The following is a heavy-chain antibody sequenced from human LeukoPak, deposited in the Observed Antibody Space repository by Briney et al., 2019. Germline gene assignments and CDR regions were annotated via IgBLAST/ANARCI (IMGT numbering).Heavy chain of an antibody. D-gene: IGHD4/OR15-4a*01. Sequence: GGSLRLSCAASGFTFSSYAMSWVRQAPGKGLEWVSAISGSGGSTYYADSVKGRFTISRDNSKNTLYLQMNSLRAEDTAVYYCAKDTYGAGPTYYYYGMDVWGQGTTVTVSS. CDR2: ISGSGGST. CDR3: AKDTYGAGPTYYYYGMDV. J-gene: IGHJ6*02. CDR1: GFTFSSYA. V-gene: IGHV3-23*01.